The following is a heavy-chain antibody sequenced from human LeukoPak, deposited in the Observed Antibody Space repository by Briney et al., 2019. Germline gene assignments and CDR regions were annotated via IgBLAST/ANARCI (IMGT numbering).Heavy chain of an antibody. CDR1: GDSISSDY. D-gene: IGHD1-14*01. J-gene: IGHJ4*02. Sequence: SETLSLTCAVSGDSISSDYWSWIRQPPGKGLEWIGYIHYSGSTNYNPSLRTRVTISVDPSKNRFSLNLNSVTAADTAVYYCTRRVPSPYSGNHAYWGQGTLVTVSS. CDR2: IHYSGST. V-gene: IGHV4-59*08. CDR3: TRRVPSPYSGNHAY.